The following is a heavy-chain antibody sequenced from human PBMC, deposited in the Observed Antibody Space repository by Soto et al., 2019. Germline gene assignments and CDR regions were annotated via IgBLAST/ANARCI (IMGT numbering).Heavy chain of an antibody. CDR3: ARVTFTSGGVIDL. V-gene: IGHV4-31*03. J-gene: IGHJ5*02. Sequence: SETLSLTCTVSGGSINSGGYYWSWIRQHPGKGLEWIGYIYYSGSTYYNPSLKSRVTISMDTSKNQFSLKLNSVTAADTAVYYCARVTFTSGGVIDLWGQGTLVTVSS. D-gene: IGHD3-16*01. CDR1: GGSINSGGYY. CDR2: IYYSGST.